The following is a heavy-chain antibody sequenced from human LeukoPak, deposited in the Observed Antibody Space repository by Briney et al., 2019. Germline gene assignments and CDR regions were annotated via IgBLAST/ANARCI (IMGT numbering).Heavy chain of an antibody. CDR2: ISSSGSTI. CDR3: ARKETADYYYGMDV. V-gene: IGHV3-21*04. Sequence: GGSLRLSCAASGFTFSSYAMSWVRQAPGKGLEWVSAISSSGSTIYYADSVKGRFTISRDNAKNSLYLQMNSLRAEDTAVYYCARKETADYYYGMDVWGQGTTVTVSS. CDR1: GFTFSSYA. D-gene: IGHD2-21*02. J-gene: IGHJ6*02.